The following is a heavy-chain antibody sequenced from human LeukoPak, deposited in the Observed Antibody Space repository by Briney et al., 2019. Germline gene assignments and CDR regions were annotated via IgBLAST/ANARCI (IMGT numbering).Heavy chain of an antibody. J-gene: IGHJ6*02. D-gene: IGHD3-10*01. CDR2: INSDGSST. Sequence: GGSLRLSCAASGFSFSSYWMHWVRQVPGKGLVWVSRINSDGSSTIYADSVKGRFTISRDNAKNTLYLQMNSLRAEDTAVYYCARGRGSGSYGMDVWGQGTTVIVSS. CDR3: ARGRGSGSYGMDV. CDR1: GFSFSSYW. V-gene: IGHV3-74*01.